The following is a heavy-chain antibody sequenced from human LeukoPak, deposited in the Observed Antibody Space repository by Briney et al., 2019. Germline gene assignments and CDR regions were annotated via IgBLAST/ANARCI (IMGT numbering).Heavy chain of an antibody. CDR3: ARRYPYGSGSYFLDY. J-gene: IGHJ4*02. Sequence: GGSLRLSCAASGFTFSSYEMNWVRQAPGKGLEWVSYISSSGSTIYYADSVKGRFTISRDNAKNSLYLQMNSLRAEDTAVYYCARRYPYGSGSYFLDYWGQGTLVTVSS. D-gene: IGHD3-10*01. V-gene: IGHV3-48*03. CDR1: GFTFSSYE. CDR2: ISSSGSTI.